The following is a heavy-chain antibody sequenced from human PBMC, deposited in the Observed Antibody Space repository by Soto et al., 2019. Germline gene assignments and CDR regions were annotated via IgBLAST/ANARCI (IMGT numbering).Heavy chain of an antibody. CDR2: IYYSGST. D-gene: IGHD6-13*01. V-gene: IGHV4-59*08. CDR3: ASVPGIDFYYMDV. Sequence: SETLSLTCTVSGGSIRSYYWSWIRQPPGKGLEWVGYIYYSGSTNYNPSLKSRVTISVDTSKNQFSLKLSSVTAADTAVYYCASVPGIDFYYMDVWGKGTTVTVSS. J-gene: IGHJ6*03. CDR1: GGSIRSYY.